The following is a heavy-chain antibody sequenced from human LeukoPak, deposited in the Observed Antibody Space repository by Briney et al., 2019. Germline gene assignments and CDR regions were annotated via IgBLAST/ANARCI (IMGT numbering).Heavy chain of an antibody. CDR2: ISSSADTI. V-gene: IGHV3-11*01. Sequence: GGSLRLSCAASGLTFSDYYMSWIRQAPGKGLEWVSYISSSADTIYDADSVKGRFTISRDNANNPLYLQMNSLRAEDTAVYYCARAGFLDALSFDYWGQGTLVTVSS. CDR3: ARAGFLDALSFDY. J-gene: IGHJ4*02. D-gene: IGHD3/OR15-3a*01. CDR1: GLTFSDYY.